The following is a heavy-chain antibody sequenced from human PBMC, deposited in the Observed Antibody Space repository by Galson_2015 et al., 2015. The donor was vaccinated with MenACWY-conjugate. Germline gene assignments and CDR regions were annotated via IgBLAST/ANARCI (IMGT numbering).Heavy chain of an antibody. J-gene: IGHJ4*02. D-gene: IGHD3-22*01. CDR1: GFTFSSFW. CDR3: ARDYYDSRFDY. Sequence: SLRLSCAASGFTFSSFWMHWVRHAPGKGLVWVSRIKTDGSITNYADSVKGRFTISRDNAKNSLYLQMNSLRAEDTAVYYCARDYYDSRFDYWGQGTLVTVSS. V-gene: IGHV3-74*01. CDR2: IKTDGSIT.